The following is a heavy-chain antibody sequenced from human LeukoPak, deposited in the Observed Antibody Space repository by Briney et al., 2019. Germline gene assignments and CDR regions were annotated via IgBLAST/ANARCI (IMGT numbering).Heavy chain of an antibody. CDR3: ARGLGGYDSSGYYYSNWFDP. V-gene: IGHV4-30-4*08. Sequence: SETLSLTCTVSGGSISSGDYYWSWIRQPPGKGLEWIGYIYYGGSTYYNPSLKSRVTISVDTSKNQFSLKLSSVTAADTAVYYCARGLGGYDSSGYYYSNWFDPWGQGTLVTVSS. J-gene: IGHJ5*02. CDR2: IYYGGST. CDR1: GGSISSGDYY. D-gene: IGHD3-22*01.